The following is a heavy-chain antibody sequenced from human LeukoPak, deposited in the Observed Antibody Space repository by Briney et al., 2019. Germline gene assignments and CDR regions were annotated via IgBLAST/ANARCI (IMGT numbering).Heavy chain of an antibody. CDR2: ISSSGSTI. D-gene: IGHD3-10*01. Sequence: GGSLRLSCAASGFTFSDYYMSWIRQAPGKGLEWVSYISSSGSTIYHADSVKGRFTISRDNAKNSLYLQMNSLRAEDTAVYYCARATNPFGFFSGGIDYWGQGTLVTVSS. CDR1: GFTFSDYY. J-gene: IGHJ4*02. CDR3: ARATNPFGFFSGGIDY. V-gene: IGHV3-11*04.